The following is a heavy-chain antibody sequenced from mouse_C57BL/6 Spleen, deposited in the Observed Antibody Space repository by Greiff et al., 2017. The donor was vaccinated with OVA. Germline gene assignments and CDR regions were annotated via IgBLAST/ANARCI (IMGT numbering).Heavy chain of an antibody. J-gene: IGHJ2*01. D-gene: IGHD2-3*01. V-gene: IGHV1-82*01. Sequence: QVQLQQSGPELVKPGASVKISCKASGYAFSSSWMNWVKQRPGKGLEWIGRIYPGDGDTNYNGKFKGKATLTADKSSSTAYMQLSSLTSEDSAVYFCARSHDGYYPSDYWGQGTTLTVSS. CDR1: GYAFSSSW. CDR3: ARSHDGYYPSDY. CDR2: IYPGDGDT.